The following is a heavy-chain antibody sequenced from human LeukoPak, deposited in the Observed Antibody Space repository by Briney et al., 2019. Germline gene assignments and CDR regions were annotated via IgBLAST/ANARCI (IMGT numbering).Heavy chain of an antibody. D-gene: IGHD3-9*01. CDR1: GFTFSDYY. CDR3: ARDHRLRYFAWSDFDY. V-gene: IGHV3-11*06. J-gene: IGHJ4*02. Sequence: PGGSLRLSCAASGFTFSDYYMSWIRQAPGKGLEWSSYISSSSFYTSYADSVKGRFTTSRDNAKNSLYLQMNSLRAEDTAVYYCARDHRLRYFAWSDFDYWGQGTLVPVSS. CDR2: ISSSSFYT.